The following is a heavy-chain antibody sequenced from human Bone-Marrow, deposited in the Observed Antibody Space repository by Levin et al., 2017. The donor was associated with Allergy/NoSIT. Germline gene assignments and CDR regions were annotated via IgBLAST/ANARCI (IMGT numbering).Heavy chain of an antibody. CDR1: GFSFSTYS. D-gene: IGHD2-2*01. Sequence: GESLKISCAASGFSFSTYSMSWVRQAPGKGLEWVSSISGNSYYIYNADSMKGRFTISRDNAKNSLYLQMSSLGADDTAVYYCARGTCSSTSCVLFDYWGQGTLVTVSS. CDR3: ARGTCSSTSCVLFDY. J-gene: IGHJ4*02. CDR2: ISGNSYYI. V-gene: IGHV3-21*01.